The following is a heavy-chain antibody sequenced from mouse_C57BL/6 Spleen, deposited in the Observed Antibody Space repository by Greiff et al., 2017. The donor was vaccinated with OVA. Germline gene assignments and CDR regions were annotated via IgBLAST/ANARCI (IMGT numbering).Heavy chain of an antibody. CDR1: GFTFSSYA. CDR2: ISDGGSYT. CDR3: ARDGGDQAWFAY. D-gene: IGHD3-2*02. J-gene: IGHJ3*01. Sequence: EVTLVESGGGLVKPGGSLKLSCAASGFTFSSYAMSWVRQTPEKRLEWVATISDGGSYTNYPDNVKGRFPITRDNAKNNLYLQMSHLKSEDTAMYYCARDGGDQAWFAYWGQGTLVTVSA. V-gene: IGHV5-4*01.